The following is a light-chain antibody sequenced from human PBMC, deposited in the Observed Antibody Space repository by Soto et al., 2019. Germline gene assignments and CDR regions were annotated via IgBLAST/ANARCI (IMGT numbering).Light chain of an antibody. CDR2: DVS. J-gene: IGLJ2*01. V-gene: IGLV2-11*01. Sequence: QSALTQPRSVSGSPGQSVTISCTGTSSDVGGYNYVSWYQQHPGKAPKLMIYDVSKRPSGVPDRFSGSKSGNRASLTISGLQAEDEADYYCCSYAGSYNVVFGGGTKLTVL. CDR1: SSDVGGYNY. CDR3: CSYAGSYNVV.